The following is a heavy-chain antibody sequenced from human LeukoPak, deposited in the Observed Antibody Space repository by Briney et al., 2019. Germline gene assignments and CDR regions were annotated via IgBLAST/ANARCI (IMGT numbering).Heavy chain of an antibody. Sequence: HPGGSLRLSCAASGFTFSSYEMNSVRQAPGKGVEWVSYISSSGSTIYYADSVNGRFTISRDNAKNSLYLQMNSLRAEDTAGYYCAVLGITMIGGVWGKGTTVTISS. V-gene: IGHV3-48*03. D-gene: IGHD3-10*02. CDR2: ISSSGSTI. CDR3: AVLGITMIGGV. CDR1: GFTFSSYE. J-gene: IGHJ6*04.